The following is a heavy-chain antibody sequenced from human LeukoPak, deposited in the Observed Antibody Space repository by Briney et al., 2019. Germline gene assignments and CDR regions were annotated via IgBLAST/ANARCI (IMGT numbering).Heavy chain of an antibody. D-gene: IGHD6-19*01. CDR1: GFTFSTYG. J-gene: IGHJ4*02. V-gene: IGHV3-30*18. CDR2: LSYDGSEK. Sequence: PGRSLRLSCAASGFTFSTYGMHWARQAPGKGLEWVAVLSYDGSEKYFADSVKGRYTISRNNSKNTLYLQMNSLRVEDTAVYYCAKSRSGWYGGFDYWGQGTLVTVSS. CDR3: AKSRSGWYGGFDY.